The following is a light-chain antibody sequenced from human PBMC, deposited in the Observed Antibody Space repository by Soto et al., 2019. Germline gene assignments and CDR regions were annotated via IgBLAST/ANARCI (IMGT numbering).Light chain of an antibody. J-gene: IGLJ1*01. CDR3: SSYKSSSTTYV. Sequence: QSVLTQPASVSGSPGQSITISCTGTSSDVGGYNYVSWYQQHPGKAPKLMIYEVSNRPSGVSNRFSGSKSGNTASLTISGLQDEDEADYYLSSYKSSSTTYVFGTGNKVTVL. V-gene: IGLV2-14*01. CDR2: EVS. CDR1: SSDVGGYNY.